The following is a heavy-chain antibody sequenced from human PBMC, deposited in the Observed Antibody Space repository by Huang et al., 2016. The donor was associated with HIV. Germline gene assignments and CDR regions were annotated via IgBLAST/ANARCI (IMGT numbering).Heavy chain of an antibody. D-gene: IGHD6-13*01. CDR2: KTYEAKTK. CDR1: GFTFSSYG. Sequence: QVQLVESGGGVVQPGRSLRISCAASGFTFSSYGMEGVRQAPGKGVEWVEVKTYEAKTKYYADSVKGRFSISRDNSKTTGYLQLNSLRLEDTAVYYCAKGGSAAAVLDFWGQGTLVTVSS. V-gene: IGHV3-30*18. CDR3: AKGGSAAAVLDF. J-gene: IGHJ4*02.